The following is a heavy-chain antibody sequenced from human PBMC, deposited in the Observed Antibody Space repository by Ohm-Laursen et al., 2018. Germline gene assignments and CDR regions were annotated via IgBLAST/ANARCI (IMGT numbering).Heavy chain of an antibody. CDR3: ARHVSSSAENNWFDP. CDR2: IYPGDSDT. D-gene: IGHD6-6*01. V-gene: IGHV5-51*01. Sequence: GESLKISCKSSGYSFTSYWIGWVRQMPGKGLEWMGIIYPGDSDTRYSPSFQGQVTISADKSISTAYLQWSSLKASDTAMYYCARHVSSSAENNWFDPWGQGTLVTVSS. J-gene: IGHJ5*02. CDR1: GYSFTSYW.